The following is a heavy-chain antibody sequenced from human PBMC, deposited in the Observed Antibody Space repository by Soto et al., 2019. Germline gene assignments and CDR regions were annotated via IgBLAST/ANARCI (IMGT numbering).Heavy chain of an antibody. J-gene: IGHJ6*02. D-gene: IGHD5-18*01. CDR2: IIPIFGTA. CDR3: ARDLGYSYGFTPRYYYGMDV. CDR1: GGTFSSYA. V-gene: IGHV1-69*01. Sequence: QVQLVQSGAEVKKPGSSVKVSCKASGGTFSSYAISWVRQAPGQGLEWMGGIIPIFGTANYAQKFQGRVTITADESTSTVYMELSSLRSEDTAVYYCARDLGYSYGFTPRYYYGMDVWGQGTTVTVSS.